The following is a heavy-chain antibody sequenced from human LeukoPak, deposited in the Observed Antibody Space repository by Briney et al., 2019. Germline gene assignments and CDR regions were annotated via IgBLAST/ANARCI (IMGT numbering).Heavy chain of an antibody. CDR3: ATPHWNYNPPGDY. CDR2: FSGSGGST. J-gene: IGHJ4*02. V-gene: IGHV3-23*01. CDR1: GFTFSSYA. D-gene: IGHD1-7*01. Sequence: GGSLRLSCAASGFTFSSYAMTWVRQAPGKGLEWVSAFSGSGGSTYYADSVKGRFTISRDNPKNALYLQMNSLRAEDTAVYYCATPHWNYNPPGDYWGQGTLVTVSS.